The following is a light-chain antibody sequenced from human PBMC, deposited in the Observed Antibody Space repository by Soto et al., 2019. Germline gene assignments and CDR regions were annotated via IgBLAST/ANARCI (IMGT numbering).Light chain of an antibody. CDR3: QQYGNSPQA. CDR1: QSVGSDY. J-gene: IGKJ1*01. Sequence: ETVLTQSPGTLPLSPGERATLSCRASQSVGSDYVAWYQQKPGQAPRLLIYGAYHRAAGIADRFRGSGSGTDFTLTIGRLESGDCAVDRCQQYGNSPQAVGQGTKVEAK. CDR2: GAY. V-gene: IGKV3-20*01.